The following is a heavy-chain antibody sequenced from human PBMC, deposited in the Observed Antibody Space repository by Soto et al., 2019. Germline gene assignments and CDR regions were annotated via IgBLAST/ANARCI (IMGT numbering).Heavy chain of an antibody. CDR3: AKEPYSGSYPGYYGMDV. Sequence: VGSLRLSCAASGFTFSSYGMHWVRQAPGKGLEWVAVISYDGSNKYYADSVKGRFTISRDNSKNTLYLQMNSLRAEDTAVYYCAKEPYSGSYPGYYGMDVWGQGTTVTAP. D-gene: IGHD1-26*01. J-gene: IGHJ6*02. V-gene: IGHV3-30*18. CDR1: GFTFSSYG. CDR2: ISYDGSNK.